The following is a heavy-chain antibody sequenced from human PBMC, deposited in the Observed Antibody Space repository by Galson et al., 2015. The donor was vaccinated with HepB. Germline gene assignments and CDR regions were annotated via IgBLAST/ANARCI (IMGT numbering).Heavy chain of an antibody. Sequence: SVKVSCKASGYTFTSYGISWVRQAPGQGLEWMGWISAYNGNTNYAQKLQGRVTMTTDTSTSTAYMELRSLRSDDTAVYYCARDRLGGVGATSNFDYWGQGTLVTVSS. D-gene: IGHD1-26*01. CDR3: ARDRLGGVGATSNFDY. CDR1: GYTFTSYG. J-gene: IGHJ4*02. V-gene: IGHV1-18*04. CDR2: ISAYNGNT.